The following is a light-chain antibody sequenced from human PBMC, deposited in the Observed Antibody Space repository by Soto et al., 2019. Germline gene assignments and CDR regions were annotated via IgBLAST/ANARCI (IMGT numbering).Light chain of an antibody. J-gene: IGKJ5*01. CDR3: QQRSNWPTIT. CDR2: DAS. Sequence: EIVLTQSPATLSLSPGERATLSCRASQSVSSDLAWYQQKPGQAPRLLIYDASNRATGIPARFSGSGSGTDFTLTISSLEREDFAVYYCQQRSNWPTITFGQGTRLEIK. V-gene: IGKV3-11*01. CDR1: QSVSSD.